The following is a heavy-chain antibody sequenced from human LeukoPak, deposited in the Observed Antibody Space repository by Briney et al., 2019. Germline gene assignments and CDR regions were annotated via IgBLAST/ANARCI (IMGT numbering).Heavy chain of an antibody. CDR2: IIPIFGTA. D-gene: IGHD3-10*01. CDR3: ARDYYGSGTVGYFDY. Sequence: SVKVSCKASGGTFSSYAISWVRQAPGQGLEWMGGIIPIFGTANYAQKFQGRVTITTDESTSTAYMELSSLRSEDTAVYYCARDYYGSGTVGYFDYWGQGTLVTVSS. CDR1: GGTFSSYA. J-gene: IGHJ4*02. V-gene: IGHV1-69*05.